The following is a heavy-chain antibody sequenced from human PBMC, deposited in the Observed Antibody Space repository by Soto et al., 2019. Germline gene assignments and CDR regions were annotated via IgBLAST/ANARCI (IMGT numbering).Heavy chain of an antibody. CDR2: IYYSGNT. Sequence: QLQLQESGPGLVKPSETLSLTCIVSGGSVSSSNYYWGWVRQSPGKGLEWIGSIYYSGNTYYNPSLESRVTISVDKSNNEFSLKVIAVTAADTAVYYCARLEGLATISSSFDFWGQGSLVTVSS. CDR1: GGSVSSSNYY. V-gene: IGHV4-39*01. D-gene: IGHD3-9*01. J-gene: IGHJ4*02. CDR3: ARLEGLATISSSFDF.